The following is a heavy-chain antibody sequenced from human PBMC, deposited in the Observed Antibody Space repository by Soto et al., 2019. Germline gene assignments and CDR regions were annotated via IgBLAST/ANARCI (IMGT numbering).Heavy chain of an antibody. D-gene: IGHD4-4*01. V-gene: IGHV3-53*01. J-gene: IGHJ1*01. Sequence: GGALRLSCAASGFTVSSKYICWFRHAPGKGLEWVSVIYTGGSTSYADSVKGRFTISRDNSKNTVYLQMNSLRAEDTAVYYCARDLGRDSNQHWGQETMVTVS. CDR1: GFTVSSKY. CDR3: ARDLGRDSNQH. CDR2: IYTGGST.